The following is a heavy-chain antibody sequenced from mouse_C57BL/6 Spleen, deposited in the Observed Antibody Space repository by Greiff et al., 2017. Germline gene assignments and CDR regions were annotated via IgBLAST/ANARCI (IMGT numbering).Heavy chain of an antibody. Sequence: VQLQQSGAELVRPGTSVKMSCKASGYTFTNYWIGWAKQRPGHGLEWIGDIYPGGGYTNYNEKFKGKATLTADKSSSTAYMQFSSLTSEDSAIYYCARWGPYYFDYGGQGTTLTVSS. V-gene: IGHV1-63*01. CDR2: IYPGGGYT. CDR1: GYTFTNYW. J-gene: IGHJ2*01. CDR3: ARWGPYYFDY.